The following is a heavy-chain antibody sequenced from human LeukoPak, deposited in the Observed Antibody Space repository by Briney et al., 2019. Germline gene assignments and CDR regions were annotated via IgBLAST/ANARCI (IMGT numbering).Heavy chain of an antibody. Sequence: GASVKVSCKASGYTFTCYYMHWVRQAPGQGLEWMGWINPNSGGTNYAQKFQGRVTMTRDTSISTAYMELSRLRSDDTAVYYCARGVGYYDILTGYNYRVAFDIWGQGTMVTVSS. CDR1: GYTFTCYY. CDR2: INPNSGGT. V-gene: IGHV1-2*02. J-gene: IGHJ3*02. D-gene: IGHD3-9*01. CDR3: ARGVGYYDILTGYNYRVAFDI.